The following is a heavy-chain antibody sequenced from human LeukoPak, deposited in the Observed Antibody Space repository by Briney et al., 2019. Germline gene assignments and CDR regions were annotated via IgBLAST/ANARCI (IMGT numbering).Heavy chain of an antibody. D-gene: IGHD2-2*01. Sequence: GESLKISCKGSGYSLTSYWIGWVRQMPGKGLEWMGIIYPGDSDTRYSPSFQGQVTISADKSISTAYLQWSSLKASDTAMYYCARIKDIVVVPAAGGDAFDIWGQGTMVTVSS. CDR2: IYPGDSDT. CDR3: ARIKDIVVVPAAGGDAFDI. CDR1: GYSLTSYW. V-gene: IGHV5-51*01. J-gene: IGHJ3*02.